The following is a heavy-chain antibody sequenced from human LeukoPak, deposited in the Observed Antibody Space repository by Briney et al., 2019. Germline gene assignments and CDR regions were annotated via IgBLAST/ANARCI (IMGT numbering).Heavy chain of an antibody. D-gene: IGHD3-3*01. CDR2: ISVSGNYA. CDR3: AKYYDFWSGYSKHYYYMDV. J-gene: IGHJ6*03. Sequence: GGSLRLSSAASVFTSSISGMSSGPQAPEKGLDWVSVISVSGNYAYYTDSVKGRFTISRDNSKNTLYLEMNRIRAEDTAVYYCAKYYDFWSGYSKHYYYMDVWGKGNTVTVSS. V-gene: IGHV3-23*01. CDR1: VFTSSISG.